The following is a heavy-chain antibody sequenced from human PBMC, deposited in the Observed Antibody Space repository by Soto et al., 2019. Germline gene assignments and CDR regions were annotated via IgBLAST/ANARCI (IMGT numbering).Heavy chain of an antibody. CDR1: GVSISSSNW. J-gene: IGHJ4*02. Sequence: QVQLQESGPGLVKPSGTLSLTCAVSGVSISSSNWWSWVRQPPGKGLEWIGESYHSGTANYNPSLKSRVTISVDKSKNQFSLRLSSVTAADTAIYYCATRRDGYPTFDYWGQGTLVTVSS. D-gene: IGHD5-12*01. CDR2: SYHSGTA. V-gene: IGHV4-4*02. CDR3: ATRRDGYPTFDY.